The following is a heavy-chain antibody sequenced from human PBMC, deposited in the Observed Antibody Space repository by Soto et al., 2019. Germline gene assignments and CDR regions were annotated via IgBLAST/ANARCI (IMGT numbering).Heavy chain of an antibody. V-gene: IGHV3-30*04. CDR1: GFTFSNYT. CDR3: AGRSGSSDY. Sequence: QTGGSLRLSCAASGFTFSNYTMHWVRQAPGKGLEWVALISYDEIDKYFADAVKGRFTISRDNSKNTLYLQMDSLRAEDTAVYYCAGRSGSSDYWGRGTLVTVSS. CDR2: ISYDEIDK. J-gene: IGHJ4*02. D-gene: IGHD3-10*01.